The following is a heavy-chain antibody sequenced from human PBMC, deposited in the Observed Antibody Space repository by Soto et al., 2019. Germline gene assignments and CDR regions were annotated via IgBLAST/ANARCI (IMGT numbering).Heavy chain of an antibody. CDR2: IYYSGST. J-gene: IGHJ6*02. D-gene: IGHD3-10*01. V-gene: IGHV4-31*03. CDR3: ARDQGWFGTWHYYGMDV. Sequence: LSLTCTVSGGSISSGGYYWSWIRQHPGKGLEWIGYIYYSGSTYYNPSLKSRVTISVDTSKNQFSLKLSSVTAADTAVYYCARDQGWFGTWHYYGMDVWGQGTTVTVTS. CDR1: GGSISSGGYY.